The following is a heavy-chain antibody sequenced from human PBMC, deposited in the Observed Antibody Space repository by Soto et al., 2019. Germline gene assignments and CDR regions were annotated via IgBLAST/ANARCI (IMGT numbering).Heavy chain of an antibody. D-gene: IGHD2-8*01. J-gene: IGHJ5*02. CDR2: ISAYNGNT. CDR1: GYTFTSYG. CDR3: AREEYCTNGVCPGP. V-gene: IGHV1-18*01. Sequence: ASVKVTCKASGYTFTSYGISWVRQAPGQGLEWMGWISAYNGNTNYAQKLQGRVTMTTDTSTSTAYMGLRSLRSDDTAVYYCAREEYCTNGVCPGPWGQGTLVTVSS.